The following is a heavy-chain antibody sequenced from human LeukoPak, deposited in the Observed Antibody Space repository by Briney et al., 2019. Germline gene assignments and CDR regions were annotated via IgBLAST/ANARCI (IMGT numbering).Heavy chain of an antibody. J-gene: IGHJ6*01. CDR3: AKDRALTSDTHGGLDV. Sequence: GGSLRLSCAASGFTFDDYAIHWGRQAPGEGLEWVSLISGNGGSTYYADSVKGRFTISRDNSKNSLYLQMNSLTTEDTALYYCAKDRALTSDTHGGLDVRGQGTTVTVSS. V-gene: IGHV3-43*02. D-gene: IGHD5-18*01. CDR1: GFTFDDYA. CDR2: ISGNGGST.